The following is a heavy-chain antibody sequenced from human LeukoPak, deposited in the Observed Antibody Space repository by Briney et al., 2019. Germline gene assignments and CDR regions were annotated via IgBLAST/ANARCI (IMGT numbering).Heavy chain of an antibody. CDR2: ISWNSGSI. Sequence: PGGSLRLSCAASGFTFDDYAMQWVRQAPGKGLEWVSGISWNSGSIGYADSVKGRFTISRDNAKNSLYLQMNSLRAEDTAVYYCAKAFLPRTYWGQGTLVTVSS. D-gene: IGHD3/OR15-3a*01. J-gene: IGHJ4*02. CDR3: AKAFLPRTY. V-gene: IGHV3-9*01. CDR1: GFTFDDYA.